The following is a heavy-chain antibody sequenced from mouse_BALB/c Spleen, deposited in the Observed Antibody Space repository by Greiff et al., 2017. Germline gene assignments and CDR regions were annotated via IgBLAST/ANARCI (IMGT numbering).Heavy chain of an antibody. CDR1: GFTFSDYY. D-gene: IGHD1-1*01. CDR2: ISDGGSYT. V-gene: IGHV5-4*02. J-gene: IGHJ1*01. CDR3: ARDGAYGSGYFDV. Sequence: DVHLVESGGGLVKPGGSLKLSCAASGFTFSDYYMYWVRQTPEKRLEWVATISDGGSYTYYPDSVKGRFTISRDNAKNNLYLQMSSLKSEDTAMYYCARDGAYGSGYFDVWGAGTTVTVSS.